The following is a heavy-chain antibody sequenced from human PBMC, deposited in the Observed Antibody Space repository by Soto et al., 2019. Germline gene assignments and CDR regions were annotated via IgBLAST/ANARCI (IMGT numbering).Heavy chain of an antibody. J-gene: IGHJ4*02. CDR2: INPSGGST. D-gene: IGHD5-12*01. V-gene: IGHV1-46*01. CDR3: ARAFSEYSGYDLSYYFDY. CDR1: GYTFTSYY. Sequence: ASVKVSCKASGYTFTSYYMHWVRQAPGQGLEWMGIINPSGGSTSYAQKFQGRVTMTRDTSTSTVYMELSSLRSEDTAAYYCARAFSEYSGYDLSYYFDYWGQGTLVTVSS.